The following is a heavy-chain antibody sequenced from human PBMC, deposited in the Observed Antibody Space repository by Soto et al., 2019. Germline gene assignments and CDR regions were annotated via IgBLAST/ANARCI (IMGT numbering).Heavy chain of an antibody. V-gene: IGHV1-2*04. CDR2: INPNSGGT. J-gene: IGHJ6*03. D-gene: IGHD3-10*01. CDR3: ARGVPIYYVSGYYYMDV. Sequence: GASVKVSCKASGYTFTGYYMHWVRQAPGQGLEWMGWINPNSGGTNYAQKFQGWVTMTRDTSISTAYMELSRLRSDDTAVYYCARGVPIYYVSGYYYMDVWGKGTKVTVSS. CDR1: GYTFTGYY.